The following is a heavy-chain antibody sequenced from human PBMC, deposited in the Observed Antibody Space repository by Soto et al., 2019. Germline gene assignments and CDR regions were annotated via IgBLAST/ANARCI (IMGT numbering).Heavy chain of an antibody. J-gene: IGHJ4*02. CDR3: GGMATMPPLWY. CDR1: GFTFSSYA. D-gene: IGHD3-10*01. CDR2: ISYDGSNK. Sequence: QVQLVESGGGVVQPGRSLRLSCAASGFTFSSYAMHWVRQAPGKGLEWVAVISYDGSNKYYADSVKGRFTISRDNSKNALNLQTTGLRAAETTVYYFGGMATMPPLWYWGQGTLVTVSS. V-gene: IGHV3-30-3*01.